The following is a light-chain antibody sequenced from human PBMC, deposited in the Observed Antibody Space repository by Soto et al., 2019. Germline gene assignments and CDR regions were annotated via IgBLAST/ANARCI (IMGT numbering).Light chain of an antibody. CDR1: SSDVGAYNY. CDR2: EVT. V-gene: IGLV2-8*01. Sequence: QSALTQPPSASGSPGQSVTISCTGTSSDVGAYNYVSWYQQHAGKEPKLVIYEVTKRPSGVPDRFSGSKSANTASLTVSGLQAEDEADYYCSSFASSNTGVFGGGTKVTVL. J-gene: IGLJ3*02. CDR3: SSFASSNTGV.